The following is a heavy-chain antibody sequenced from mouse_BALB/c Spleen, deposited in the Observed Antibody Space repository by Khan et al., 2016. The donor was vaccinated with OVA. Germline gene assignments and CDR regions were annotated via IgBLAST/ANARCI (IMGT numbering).Heavy chain of an antibody. Sequence: QVQLQQSGAELMKPGASVKISCKATGYTFSSYWIEWVKQRPGHGLEWIGEILPGSGSTNYNEKFKDKATFTADTSSNTAYMQLSSLTSEDSAVYYCARPSIITSTFSYWGQGTLVTVSA. D-gene: IGHD1-2*01. J-gene: IGHJ3*01. CDR3: ARPSIITSTFSY. V-gene: IGHV1-9*01. CDR2: ILPGSGST. CDR1: GYTFSSYW.